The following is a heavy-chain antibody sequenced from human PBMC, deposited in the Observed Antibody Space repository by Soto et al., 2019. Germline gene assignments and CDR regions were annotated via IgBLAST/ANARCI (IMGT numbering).Heavy chain of an antibody. CDR3: RSSSRYSTDV. J-gene: IGHJ6*02. V-gene: IGHV4-39*01. CDR1: GGSITSSFY. D-gene: IGHD6-13*01. Sequence: QLQLQESGPGLVKPSETLSLSCTVSGGSITSSFYWGWIRQPPGKGLEWIGSIYGTGNTYYNPSLKGTVTIAADTSKNPFSLNLISVTAADTAVYYCRSSSRYSTDVGGQGATVTVSS. CDR2: IYGTGNT.